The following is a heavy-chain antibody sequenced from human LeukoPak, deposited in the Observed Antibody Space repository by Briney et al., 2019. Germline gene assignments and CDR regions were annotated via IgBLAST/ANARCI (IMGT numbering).Heavy chain of an antibody. CDR2: IKSKTDGGTT. Sequence: SGGSLRLSCAASGFTFSNAWMSWVRQAPGKGLEWVGRIKSKTDGGTTDCAAPVKGRFTISRDDSKNTLYLQMNSLKTEDTAVYYCTTDPYCGGDCRDYWGQGTLVTVSS. J-gene: IGHJ4*02. CDR3: TTDPYCGGDCRDY. CDR1: GFTFSNAW. V-gene: IGHV3-15*01. D-gene: IGHD2-21*02.